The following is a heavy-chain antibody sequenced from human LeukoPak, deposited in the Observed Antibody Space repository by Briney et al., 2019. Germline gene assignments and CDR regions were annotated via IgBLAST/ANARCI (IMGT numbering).Heavy chain of an antibody. Sequence: GGSLRLSCATSGLAVSTSVIYWFRQAPGKGLEWVSDIKGPHAQPSYADSVKGRFTISRDNSKNTLYLQMNSLRAEDTAVYYCARGYCSSTSCYKYYYYYMDVWGKGTTVTVSS. V-gene: IGHV3-23*01. CDR2: IKGPHAQP. CDR1: GLAVSTSV. CDR3: ARGYCSSTSCYKYYYYYMDV. J-gene: IGHJ6*03. D-gene: IGHD2-2*02.